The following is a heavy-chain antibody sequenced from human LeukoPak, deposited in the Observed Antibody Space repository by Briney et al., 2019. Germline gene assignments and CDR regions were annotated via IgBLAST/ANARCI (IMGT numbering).Heavy chain of an antibody. D-gene: IGHD1/OR15-1a*01. J-gene: IGHJ4*02. V-gene: IGHV3-13*01. CDR1: GFTFSSYD. CDR3: ARGRSNWNSLELIDY. Sequence: PGGSLRLSCAASGFTFSSYDMHWVRQAPGKGLEWVSAIGTAGDAYYPASVKGRFTISRENAKSSLYLQMNSLRAGDTAVYYCARGRSNWNSLELIDYWGQGTLVTVSS. CDR2: IGTAGDA.